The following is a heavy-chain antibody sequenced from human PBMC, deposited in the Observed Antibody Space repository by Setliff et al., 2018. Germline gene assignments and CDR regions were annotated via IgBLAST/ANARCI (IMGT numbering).Heavy chain of an antibody. V-gene: IGHV3-48*01. CDR3: VKTHWDTWIRGAFDI. Sequence: PGGSLRLSCAASGFTFSSYNMDWVRQAPGKGLEWVSYINSRSSTIFYADSVKGRFTISRDSSKNTLYLQMSSLRAEDTAVYYCVKTHWDTWIRGAFDIWGQGTMVTVSS. CDR2: INSRSSTI. J-gene: IGHJ3*02. CDR1: GFTFSSYN. D-gene: IGHD3-10*01.